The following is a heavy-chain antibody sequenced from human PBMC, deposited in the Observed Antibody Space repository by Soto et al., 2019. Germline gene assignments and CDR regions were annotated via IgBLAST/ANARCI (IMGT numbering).Heavy chain of an antibody. D-gene: IGHD6-19*01. CDR1: GFTFSSYS. CDR2: ISSSTSTI. Sequence: EVQLVESGGGLVQPGGSLRLSCAASGFTFSSYSMNWVRQAPGKGLEWVSYISSSTSTIYYADSVKGRFTISRDNAKNSLYLQMDSLRAGDTAVYYCARDWGVAVADYWGQGTLVTVSS. CDR3: ARDWGVAVADY. J-gene: IGHJ4*02. V-gene: IGHV3-48*01.